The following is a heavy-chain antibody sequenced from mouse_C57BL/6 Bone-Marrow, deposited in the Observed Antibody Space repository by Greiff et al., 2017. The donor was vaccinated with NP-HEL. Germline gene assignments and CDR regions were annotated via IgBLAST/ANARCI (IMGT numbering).Heavy chain of an antibody. J-gene: IGHJ3*01. Sequence: VQLQESGPGLVAPSQSLSITCTVSGFSLTSYGVSWVRQPPGKGLEWLGVIWGDGSTNYHSALISRLSISKDNSSQVFLKLNSLQTDDTATYYCAAPTEGFAYWGQGTLVTVSA. CDR1: GFSLTSYG. CDR2: IWGDGST. CDR3: AAPTEGFAY. V-gene: IGHV2-3*01. D-gene: IGHD1-1*01.